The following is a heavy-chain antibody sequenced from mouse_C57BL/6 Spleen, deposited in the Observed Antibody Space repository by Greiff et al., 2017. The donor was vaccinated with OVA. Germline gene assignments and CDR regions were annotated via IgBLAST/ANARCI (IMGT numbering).Heavy chain of an antibody. V-gene: IGHV3-6*01. D-gene: IGHD3-2*02. J-gene: IGHJ3*01. CDR1: GYSITSGYY. Sequence: ESGPGLVKPSQSLSLTCSVTGYSITSGYYWNWIRQFPGNKLEWMGYISYDGSNNYNPSLKNRISITRDTSKNQFFLKLNSVTTEDTATYYCARGERQLRLLFAYWGQGTLVTVSA. CDR2: ISYDGSN. CDR3: ARGERQLRLLFAY.